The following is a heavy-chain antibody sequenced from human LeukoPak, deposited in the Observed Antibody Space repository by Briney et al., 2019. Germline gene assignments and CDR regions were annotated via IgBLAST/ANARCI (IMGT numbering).Heavy chain of an antibody. CDR2: IWYDGSSK. J-gene: IGHJ4*02. CDR3: ARDAGYDILSGYFDY. CDR1: GFTPTSYA. D-gene: IGHD3-9*01. V-gene: IGHV3-33*01. Sequence: PGGSLRLSCATSGFTPTSYAVHWVRQAPGKGLEWVGLIWYDGSSKYYADSVKGRFTISRDNSKNTLYLQMNSLRAEDTAVYYCARDAGYDILSGYFDYWGQGTLVTVSS.